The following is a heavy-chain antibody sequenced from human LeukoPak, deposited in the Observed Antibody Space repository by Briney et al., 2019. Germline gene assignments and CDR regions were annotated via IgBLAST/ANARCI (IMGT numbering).Heavy chain of an antibody. CDR3: ARDRERESRDSYYYYYGMDV. Sequence: SVKVSCKASGGTFSSYAISWVRQAPGQGLEWMGRIIPILGIANYAQKFQGRATITADKSTSTAYMELSSLRSEDTAVYYCARDRERESRDSYYYYYGMDVWGQGTTVTVSS. V-gene: IGHV1-69*04. CDR2: IIPILGIA. CDR1: GGTFSSYA. J-gene: IGHJ6*02.